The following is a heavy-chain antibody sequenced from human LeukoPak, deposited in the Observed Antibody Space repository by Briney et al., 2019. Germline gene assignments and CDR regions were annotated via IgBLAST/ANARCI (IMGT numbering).Heavy chain of an antibody. CDR3: SRENGAFSPFGY. Sequence: KPSETLSLTCGVSGGSITSTNWWSWVRPPPGQGLEWIGEVSLSGLTNYNPSLSSRVIMALDTSKNHLSLNLTSVTAADTAVYYCSRENGAFSPFGYWGQGTLVTVPS. CDR1: GGSITSTNW. J-gene: IGHJ4*02. V-gene: IGHV4-4*02. D-gene: IGHD2-8*01. CDR2: VSLSGLT.